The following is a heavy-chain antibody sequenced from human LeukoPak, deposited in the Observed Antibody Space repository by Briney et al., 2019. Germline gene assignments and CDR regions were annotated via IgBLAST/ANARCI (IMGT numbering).Heavy chain of an antibody. CDR3: ARAMVDIVVVPAAIVAWFDP. V-gene: IGHV1-69*01. CDR1: GGTFSSYA. D-gene: IGHD2-2*02. J-gene: IGHJ5*02. CDR2: IIPIFGTA. Sequence: SVKVSCKASGGTFSSYAISWVRQAPGQGLGWMGGIIPIFGTANYAQKFQGRVTITADESTSTAYMELSSLRSEDTAVYYCARAMVDIVVVPAAIVAWFDPWGQGTLVTVSS.